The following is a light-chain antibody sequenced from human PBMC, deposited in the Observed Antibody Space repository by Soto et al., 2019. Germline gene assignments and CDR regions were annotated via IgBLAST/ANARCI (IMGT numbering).Light chain of an antibody. CDR3: QQYNNWPPMST. CDR1: QPIGTY. Sequence: IQLTQSPSFLSASVGDRVTITCRASQPIGTYLAWYQQTPGKAPKLLIYVASTLLSGVPSRFSGGGSGTDFTLTISGLQPEDFATYYCQQYNNWPPMSTFGQGTKLEMK. V-gene: IGKV1-9*01. CDR2: VAS. J-gene: IGKJ2*01.